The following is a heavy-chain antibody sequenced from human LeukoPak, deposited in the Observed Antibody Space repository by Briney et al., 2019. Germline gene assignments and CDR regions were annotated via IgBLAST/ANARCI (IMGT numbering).Heavy chain of an antibody. CDR1: GYSFNNYW. J-gene: IGHJ4*02. CDR3: ARRNYGGSYYFDY. CDR2: IYPGDSDT. Sequence: GESLNISCKGSGYSFNNYWIGWVRQMPGKGLEWMGIIYPGDSDTRYSPSFQGQVTISADKSISTAYLQWSSLKASDTAMYYCARRNYGGSYYFDYWGQGTLVTVSS. V-gene: IGHV5-51*01. D-gene: IGHD4-23*01.